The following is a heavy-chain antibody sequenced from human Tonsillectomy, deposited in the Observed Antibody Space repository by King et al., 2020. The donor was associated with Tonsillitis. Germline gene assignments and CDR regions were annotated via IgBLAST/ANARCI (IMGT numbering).Heavy chain of an antibody. J-gene: IGHJ4*02. CDR1: GGSISSYY. CDR2: IYYSGST. D-gene: IGHD4-23*01. Sequence: QLQESGPGLVKPSETLSLTCTVSGGSISSYYWSWIRQPPGKGLEWIGYIYYSGSTNYNPSLKSRVTISVDTSKNQFSLRLSSVTAADTAVYYCARLYGGTWGGFDSWGQGTLVTVSS. V-gene: IGHV4-59*01. CDR3: ARLYGGTWGGFDS.